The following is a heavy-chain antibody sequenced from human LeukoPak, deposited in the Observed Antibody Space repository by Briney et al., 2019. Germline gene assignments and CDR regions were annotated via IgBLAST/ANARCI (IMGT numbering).Heavy chain of an antibody. CDR1: GYSFTSYW. V-gene: IGHV5-51*01. CDR2: IYPGDSDT. J-gene: IGHJ4*02. CDR3: ARPFYDSSGSLDY. Sequence: GESLKISCQGSGYSFTSYWIGWVRQMPGKGLEWMGIIYPGDSDTRYSPSFQGQVTISADKSISTAYLQWSSLKASDTAMYYCARPFYDSSGSLDYWGQGTLVTVSS. D-gene: IGHD3-22*01.